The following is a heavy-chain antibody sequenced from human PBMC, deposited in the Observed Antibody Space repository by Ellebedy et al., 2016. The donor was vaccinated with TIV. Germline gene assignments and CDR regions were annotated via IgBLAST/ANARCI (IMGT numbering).Heavy chain of an antibody. CDR1: GFTFSSYS. CDR3: ARDFVLHSDYYYGMDV. D-gene: IGHD3-10*01. J-gene: IGHJ6*02. Sequence: GGSLRLXXAASGFTFSSYSMNWVRQAPGKGLEWVSYISIISSTIYYADSVKGRFTISRDNAKNSLYLQMNSLRDEDTAVYYCARDFVLHSDYYYGMDVWGQGTTVTVSS. V-gene: IGHV3-48*02. CDR2: ISIISSTI.